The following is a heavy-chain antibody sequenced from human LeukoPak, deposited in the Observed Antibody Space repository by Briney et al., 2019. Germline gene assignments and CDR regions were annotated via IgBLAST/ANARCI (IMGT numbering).Heavy chain of an antibody. CDR3: ARLDGYCSGGSCYDYFDY. J-gene: IGHJ4*02. CDR2: IYPGDSDT. Sequence: GESLKISCQGSGYSFTSYWIGWVRQMPGKGLEWMGIIYPGDSDTRYSPSFQGQVTISADKSISTAYLQWSSLKASDTAMYYRARLDGYCSGGSCYDYFDYWGQGTLVTVSS. V-gene: IGHV5-51*01. CDR1: GYSFTSYW. D-gene: IGHD2-15*01.